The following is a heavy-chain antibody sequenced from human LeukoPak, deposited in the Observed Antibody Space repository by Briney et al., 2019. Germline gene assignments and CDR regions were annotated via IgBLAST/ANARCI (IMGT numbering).Heavy chain of an antibody. CDR3: ARADDFWSGGWYYFDY. V-gene: IGHV3-11*04. CDR1: GFTFSNAW. J-gene: IGHJ4*02. D-gene: IGHD3-3*01. CDR2: ISSSGSTI. Sequence: PGGSLRLSCAASGFTFSNAWMSWVRQAPGKGLEWVSYISSSGSTIYYADSVKGRFTISRDNAKNSLYLQMNSLRAEDTAVYYCARADDFWSGGWYYFDYWGQGTLVTVSS.